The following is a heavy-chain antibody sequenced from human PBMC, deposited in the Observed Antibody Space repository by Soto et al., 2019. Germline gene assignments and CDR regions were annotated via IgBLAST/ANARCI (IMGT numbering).Heavy chain of an antibody. V-gene: IGHV1-24*01. CDR1: GYTLTELS. Sequence: ASVKVSCKVSGYTLTELSMHWVRQAPGKGLEWMGGFDPEDGETIYAQKFQGRVTMTEDTSTDTAYMELSSLRSEDTAVYYCAADGFYRGSGSYYRLRGMDVWGQGTTVTVSS. D-gene: IGHD3-10*01. J-gene: IGHJ6*02. CDR3: AADGFYRGSGSYYRLRGMDV. CDR2: FDPEDGET.